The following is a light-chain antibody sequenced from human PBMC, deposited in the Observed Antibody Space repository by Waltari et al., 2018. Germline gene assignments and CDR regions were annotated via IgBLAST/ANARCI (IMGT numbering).Light chain of an antibody. V-gene: IGKV3-11*01. CDR2: GAS. J-gene: IGKJ4*01. Sequence: EIVLTQSPATLSLSPGERATLSCRASQSVSSSLAWYQQKPGQAPRLLIYGASNRATGIPARCSCSGSGTYFTLTISSLEPEDFAVYYCLQRYNWPTFGGGTKVEIK. CDR3: LQRYNWPT. CDR1: QSVSSS.